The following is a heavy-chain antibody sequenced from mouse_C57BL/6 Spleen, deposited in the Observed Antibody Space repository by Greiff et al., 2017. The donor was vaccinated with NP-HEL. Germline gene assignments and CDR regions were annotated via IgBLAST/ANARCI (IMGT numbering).Heavy chain of an antibody. Sequence: VQLQQPGAELVKPGASVTLSCTASGYTFTSYCMHWVKQRPGRGLEWIGRIDPNSGGTKYNEKFKSKATLTVDKPSSTAYMQLSSLTSEDSAVDDCASGVTGTFYAMDDWGQGTSVTVSS. D-gene: IGHD4-1*01. V-gene: IGHV1-72*01. CDR2: IDPNSGGT. CDR1: GYTFTSYC. CDR3: ASGVTGTFYAMDD. J-gene: IGHJ4*01.